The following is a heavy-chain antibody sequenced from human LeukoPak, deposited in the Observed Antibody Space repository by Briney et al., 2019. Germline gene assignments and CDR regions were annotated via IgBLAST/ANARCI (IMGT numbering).Heavy chain of an antibody. CDR2: INSDGSST. CDR1: GFTFSSYW. J-gene: IGHJ6*03. CDR3: ARDPNPYYYYDSSGPSYMDV. Sequence: GGSLRLSCAASGFTFSSYWMHWVRQAPGKGLVWVSRINSDGSSTSYADSVKGRFTISRDNAKNTLYLQMNSLRAEDTAVYYCARDPNPYYYYDSSGPSYMDVWGKGTTVTISS. V-gene: IGHV3-74*01. D-gene: IGHD3-22*01.